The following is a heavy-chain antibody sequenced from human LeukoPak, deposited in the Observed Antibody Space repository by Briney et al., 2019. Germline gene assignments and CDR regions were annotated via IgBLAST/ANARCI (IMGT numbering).Heavy chain of an antibody. CDR1: GGSISSYY. CDR2: IHYSGST. V-gene: IGHV4-59*12. CDR3: ARDSGTTGEVRFDP. D-gene: IGHD4-17*01. Sequence: SETLSLTCTVSGGSISSYYWSWIRQPPGKGLEWIGYIHYSGSTNYNPSLKSRVTISVDTSKNQFSLRLRSVTAADTAIYYCARDSGTTGEVRFDPWGQGILVTVSA. J-gene: IGHJ5*02.